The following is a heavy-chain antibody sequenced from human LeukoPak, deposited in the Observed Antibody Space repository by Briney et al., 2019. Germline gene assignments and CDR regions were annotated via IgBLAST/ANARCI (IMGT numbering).Heavy chain of an antibody. Sequence: GASEKVSCKASGYTFTGYYMHWVRQAPGQGLEWMGRINPNSGGTNYAQKFQGRVTMTRDTSISTAYMELSRLRSDDTAVYYCARRREGTTGTTSTLYFDYWGQGTLVTVSS. CDR1: GYTFTGYY. CDR2: INPNSGGT. CDR3: ARRREGTTGTTSTLYFDY. V-gene: IGHV1-2*06. D-gene: IGHD1-1*01. J-gene: IGHJ4*02.